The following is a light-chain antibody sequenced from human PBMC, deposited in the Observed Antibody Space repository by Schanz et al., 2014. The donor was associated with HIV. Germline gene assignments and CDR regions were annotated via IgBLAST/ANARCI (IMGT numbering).Light chain of an antibody. Sequence: SALTQPASVSGSPGQSITISCTGTSSDVGGSDFVSWYQQHSGKAPKLMIYDVSNRPSGVPDRFSGSNSGSTASLTVSGLQPEGEADYYCSSFAGSNIPWVFGGGTKLTVL. CDR3: SSFAGSNIPWV. J-gene: IGLJ3*02. CDR1: SSDVGGSDF. V-gene: IGLV2-14*03. CDR2: DVS.